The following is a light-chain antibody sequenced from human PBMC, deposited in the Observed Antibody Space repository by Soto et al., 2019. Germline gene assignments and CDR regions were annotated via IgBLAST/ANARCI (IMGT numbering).Light chain of an antibody. Sequence: EIVLTQSPATLSLSPGERATLSCRASQSVSTYLAWYQQKPNLAPRLLIYDASNRATGIPARFSGSGSGTDFTLTISSLEPEDFAVYYCQRRSNWYTFGQGTKLEIK. CDR3: QRRSNWYT. CDR1: QSVSTY. V-gene: IGKV3-11*01. J-gene: IGKJ2*01. CDR2: DAS.